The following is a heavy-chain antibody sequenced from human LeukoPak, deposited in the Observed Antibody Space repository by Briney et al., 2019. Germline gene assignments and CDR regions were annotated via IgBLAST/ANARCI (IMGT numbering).Heavy chain of an antibody. CDR1: GFTFSSYA. Sequence: GGSLRLSCAASGFTFSSYAMSWVRQAPGKGLEWVANIKQDGSEKYYVNSVKGRFTISRDNAGNSLYLQMSSLRVEDTAIYYCAREDDWNYEDYWGQGTLVTVSS. V-gene: IGHV3-7*01. CDR2: IKQDGSEK. D-gene: IGHD1-7*01. J-gene: IGHJ4*02. CDR3: AREDDWNYEDY.